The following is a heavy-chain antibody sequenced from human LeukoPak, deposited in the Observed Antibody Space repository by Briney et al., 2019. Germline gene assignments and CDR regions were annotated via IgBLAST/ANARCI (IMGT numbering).Heavy chain of an antibody. D-gene: IGHD2/OR15-2a*01. V-gene: IGHV3-7*01. J-gene: IGHJ4*02. CDR3: ARTRLSCDC. CDR2: INLDGSEK. CDR1: GFTFSSYW. Sequence: GGSLRLCCAASGFTFSSYWMTWVRQAPGKGLEWVASINLDGSEKNYVDSVEGRFAISRDNAKKSLFLQMNSLRDEDTAVYYCARTRLSCDCWGQGTLVTVSS.